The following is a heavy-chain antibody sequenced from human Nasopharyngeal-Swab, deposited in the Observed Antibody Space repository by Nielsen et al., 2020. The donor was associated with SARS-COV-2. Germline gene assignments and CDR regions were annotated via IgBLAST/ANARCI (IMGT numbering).Heavy chain of an antibody. J-gene: IGHJ5*02. V-gene: IGHV1-2*04. CDR2: INPNSGGT. D-gene: IGHD7-27*01. CDR1: GYTFTGYY. Sequence: ASVKVSCKASGYTFTGYYMHWVRQATGQGLEWMGWINPNSGGTNYAQKFQGWVTMNRDTSISTAYMELSRLRSDDTAVYYCARGVNWGSLDWFDPWGQGTLVTVSS. CDR3: ARGVNWGSLDWFDP.